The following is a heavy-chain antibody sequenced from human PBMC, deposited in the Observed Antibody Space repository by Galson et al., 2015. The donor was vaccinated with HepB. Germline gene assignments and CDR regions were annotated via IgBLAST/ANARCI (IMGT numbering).Heavy chain of an antibody. CDR1: GYTFTSYA. CDR2: INAGNGNT. D-gene: IGHD3-22*01. V-gene: IGHV1-3*01. Sequence: SVKVSCKASGYTFTSYAMHWVRQAPGQRLEWMGWINAGNGNTKYSQKFQGRVTITRDTSASTAYMELSSLRSEDTAVYYCARENYSYDSSGYYSYYFDYWGQGTLVTVSS. CDR3: ARENYSYDSSGYYSYYFDY. J-gene: IGHJ4*02.